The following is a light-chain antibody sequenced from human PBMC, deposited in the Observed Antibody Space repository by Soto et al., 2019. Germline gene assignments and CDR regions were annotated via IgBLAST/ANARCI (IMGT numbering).Light chain of an antibody. CDR2: DAS. CDR3: QQRGNWPPT. Sequence: EIVLTQSPGTLSLSPGERAILSCRANQTVDSLAWYQQRPGQPPRLLIYDASNRATGIPARFSGSGSGTDFPLTVSSLEPEDFAVYYYQQRGNWPPTFGPGTNVHIK. V-gene: IGKV3-11*01. J-gene: IGKJ3*01. CDR1: QTVDS.